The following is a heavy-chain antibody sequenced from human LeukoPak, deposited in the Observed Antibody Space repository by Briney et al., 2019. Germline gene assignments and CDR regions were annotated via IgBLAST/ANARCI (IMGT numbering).Heavy chain of an antibody. CDR3: SRGSGWLSVY. CDR1: GFTFGDYL. D-gene: IGHD6-19*01. J-gene: IGHJ4*02. Sequence: GGSLRLSCTASGFTFGDYLMSWFRQAPGKGLEWIGFISGGTTEYAASVKGRFTISRDDSTSMAYLQMNSLTTEDTAVYYCSRGSGWLSVYWGQGTLVTVSS. CDR2: ISGGTT. V-gene: IGHV3-49*03.